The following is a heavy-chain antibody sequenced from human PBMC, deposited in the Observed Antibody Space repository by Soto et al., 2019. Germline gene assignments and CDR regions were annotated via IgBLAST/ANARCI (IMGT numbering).Heavy chain of an antibody. CDR2: IYYSGST. J-gene: IGHJ4*02. CDR1: GDSISSSHW. Sequence: SETLSLTCAVSGDSISSSHWWNWVRQPPGKGLEWIGEIYYSGSTNYNPSLKSRATISRDNSKNTLYLQMNSLRAEDTAVYYCARDRSSSLDYWGQGTLVTVSS. V-gene: IGHV4-4*02. CDR3: ARDRSSSLDY. D-gene: IGHD6-6*01.